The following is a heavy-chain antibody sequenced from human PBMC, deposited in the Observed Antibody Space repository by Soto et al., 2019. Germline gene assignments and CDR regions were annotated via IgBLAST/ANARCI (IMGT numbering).Heavy chain of an antibody. CDR2: IRSKAYGGTT. V-gene: IGHV3-49*03. CDR1: GFTFGDYA. CDR3: TRSRDYSSTPRYMDV. J-gene: IGHJ6*03. Sequence: GGSLRLSCTASGFTFGDYAMSWFRQAPGKGLEWVGFIRSKAYGGTTEYAASVKGRFTISKDDSKSIAYLQMNSLKTEDTAVYYCTRSRDYSSTPRYMDVWGKGTTVTVSS. D-gene: IGHD6-13*01.